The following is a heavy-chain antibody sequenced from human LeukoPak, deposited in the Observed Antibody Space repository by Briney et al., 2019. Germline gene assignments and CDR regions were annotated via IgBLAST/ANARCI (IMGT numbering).Heavy chain of an antibody. J-gene: IGHJ6*02. V-gene: IGHV4-59*01. Sequence: SETLSLTCTVSGGSISSYYWSWIRQPPGKGLERIGYIYYSGSTNYNPSLKSRVTISVDTSKNQFSLKLSSVTAADTAVYYCARTGGYSYGYSNYGMDVWGQGTTVTVSS. CDR1: GGSISSYY. CDR3: ARTGGYSYGYSNYGMDV. CDR2: IYYSGST. D-gene: IGHD5-18*01.